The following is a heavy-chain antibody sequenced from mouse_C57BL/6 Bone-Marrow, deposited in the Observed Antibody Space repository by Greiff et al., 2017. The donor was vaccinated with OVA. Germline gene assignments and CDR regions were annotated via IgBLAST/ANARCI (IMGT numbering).Heavy chain of an antibody. CDR1: GFTFSSYG. Sequence: EVKLVESGGDLVKPGGSLKLSCAASGFTFSSYGMSWVRQTPDKRLEWVATISSGGSYTYYPDSVKGRFTISRDNAKNTLYLQMSSLKSEDTAMYYCARRGPRRLFDYWGQGTTLTVSS. CDR3: ARRGPRRLFDY. J-gene: IGHJ2*01. CDR2: ISSGGSYT. V-gene: IGHV5-6*02. D-gene: IGHD2-12*01.